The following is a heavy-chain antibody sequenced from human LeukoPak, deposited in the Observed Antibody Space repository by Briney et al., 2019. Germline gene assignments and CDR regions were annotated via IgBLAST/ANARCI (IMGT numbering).Heavy chain of an antibody. V-gene: IGHV3-21*04. Sequence: GGSLRLSCAASGFTFSSYTMNWVRQAPGKGLEWVSAISSSSTYINYADSVKGRFTISRDNAKNSLYLQMNSLRAEDTAVFYCAKGTTDYDASDPLDFWGQGTLVTVSS. J-gene: IGHJ4*02. CDR1: GFTFSSYT. CDR2: ISSSSTYI. D-gene: IGHD3-16*01. CDR3: AKGTTDYDASDPLDF.